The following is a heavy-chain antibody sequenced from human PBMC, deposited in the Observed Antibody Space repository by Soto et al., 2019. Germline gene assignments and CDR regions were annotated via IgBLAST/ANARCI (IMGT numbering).Heavy chain of an antibody. J-gene: IGHJ6*02. CDR3: ARDKRLIQLSYYGMDV. V-gene: IGHV4-4*07. Sequence: PSETLSLTCTVSGGSISSYYWSWIRQPAGKGLEWIGRIYTSGSTNYNPSLKSRVTMSVDTSKNQFSLKLSSVTAADTAVYYCARDKRLIQLSYYGMDVWGQGTPVTVSS. CDR2: IYTSGST. CDR1: GGSISSYY. D-gene: IGHD5-18*01.